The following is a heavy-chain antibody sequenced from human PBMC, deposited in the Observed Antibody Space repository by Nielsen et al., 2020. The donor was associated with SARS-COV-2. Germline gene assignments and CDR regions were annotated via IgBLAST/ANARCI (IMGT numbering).Heavy chain of an antibody. Sequence: GESLKISCAASRFSFSAYGIHWVRQASGKGLEWLGRIRSYANEYATAYAASVKGRFTISRDDSKNTAYLQMNSLKTEDTAVYYCSSPTVAYWGQGTLVTVSS. J-gene: IGHJ4*02. CDR1: RFSFSAYG. D-gene: IGHD4-23*01. V-gene: IGHV3-73*01. CDR3: SSPTVAY. CDR2: IRSYANEYAT.